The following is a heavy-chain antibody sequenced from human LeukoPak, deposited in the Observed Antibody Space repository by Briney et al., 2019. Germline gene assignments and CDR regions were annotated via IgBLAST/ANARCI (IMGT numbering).Heavy chain of an antibody. D-gene: IGHD2-2*01. V-gene: IGHV1-8*03. CDR2: MNHNSGNT. CDR1: GGTFSSYA. J-gene: IGHJ4*02. Sequence: GASVKVSCKASGGTFSSYAISWVRQAPGQGLEWMGWMNHNSGNTGYAQKFQGRVTITRNTSISTAYMELSSLRSEDTAVYYCARGLGSTSHFDYWGQGTLVTVSS. CDR3: ARGLGSTSHFDY.